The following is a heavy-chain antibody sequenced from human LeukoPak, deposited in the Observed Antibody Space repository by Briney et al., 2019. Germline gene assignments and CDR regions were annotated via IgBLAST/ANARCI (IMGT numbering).Heavy chain of an antibody. V-gene: IGHV1-2*02. CDR1: GYTFTGYY. Sequence: ASVKVSCKASGYTFTGYYMHWVRQAPGQGLEWMGWINPNSGGTNYAQKFQARVTMTRDTSISTAYMELSRLRSDDTAVYYYARGTRTTIFGVVQYYMDVWGKGTTVTVSS. CDR3: ARGTRTTIFGVVQYYMDV. CDR2: INPNSGGT. D-gene: IGHD3-3*01. J-gene: IGHJ6*03.